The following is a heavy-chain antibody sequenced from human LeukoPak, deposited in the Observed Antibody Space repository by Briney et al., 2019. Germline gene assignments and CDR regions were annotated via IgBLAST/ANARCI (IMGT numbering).Heavy chain of an antibody. J-gene: IGHJ6*03. CDR3: ARGKKTDTRIYYYYYYMDV. V-gene: IGHV4-34*01. CDR2: INHSGST. D-gene: IGHD2-15*01. Sequence: SETLSLTCAVYGGSFSGYYWSWIRQPPGKGLEWIGEINHSGSTNYNPSLKSRVTISVDTSKNQFSLKLSSVTAADTAVYYCARGKKTDTRIYYYYYYMDVWGKGTTVTVSS. CDR1: GGSFSGYY.